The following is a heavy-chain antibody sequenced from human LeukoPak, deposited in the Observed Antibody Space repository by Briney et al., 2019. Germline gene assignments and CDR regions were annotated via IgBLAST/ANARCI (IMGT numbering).Heavy chain of an antibody. J-gene: IGHJ5*02. V-gene: IGHV3-23*01. CDR3: AKDGGAGRRIDGFDP. D-gene: IGHD3-16*01. CDR2: ICGSGGST. CDR1: GFALNNYA. Sequence: PGGSLRLSCAASGFALNNYAMSWVPHAPGRGLEWVSSICGSGGSTYYADSLRGRFTMSRDNFKNTLYLQMNTVRAEDTALCYCAKDGGAGRRIDGFDPWGQGTLVTVSS.